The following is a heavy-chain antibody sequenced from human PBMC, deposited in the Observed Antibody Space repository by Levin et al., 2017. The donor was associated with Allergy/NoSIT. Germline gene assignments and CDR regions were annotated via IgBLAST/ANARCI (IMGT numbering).Heavy chain of an antibody. Sequence: GESLKISCAASGFTFSSYGMHWVRQAPGKGLEWVAVIWYDGSNKYYADSVKGRFTISRDNSKNTLYLQMNSLRAEDTAVYYCACGSGSYYRTPPSDYWGQGTLVTVSS. CDR2: IWYDGSNK. CDR1: GFTFSSYG. J-gene: IGHJ4*02. CDR3: ACGSGSYYRTPPSDY. D-gene: IGHD3-10*01. V-gene: IGHV3-33*01.